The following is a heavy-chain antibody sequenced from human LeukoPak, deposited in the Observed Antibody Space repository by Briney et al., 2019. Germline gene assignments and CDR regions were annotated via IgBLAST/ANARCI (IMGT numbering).Heavy chain of an antibody. D-gene: IGHD2-15*01. CDR2: INHSEST. CDR3: ARYVPRAYCSGGSCYSSSFDI. J-gene: IGHJ3*02. Sequence: SETLSLTCGVYGGSFSGYDWSWLRQPPGKGLEWIGEINHSESTNYNRSLESRVNISIDTSKNQFSLKVRSVTAADTAVYYCARYVPRAYCSGGSCYSSSFDIWGQGTMVTVSS. V-gene: IGHV4-34*01. CDR1: GGSFSGYD.